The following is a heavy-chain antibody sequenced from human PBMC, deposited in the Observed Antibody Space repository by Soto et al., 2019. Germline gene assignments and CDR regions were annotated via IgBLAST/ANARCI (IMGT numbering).Heavy chain of an antibody. J-gene: IGHJ6*02. CDR1: GLTLSSYS. CDR3: ARDNEHENYYYYGMDV. D-gene: IGHD1-1*01. CDR2: ISSSSSYI. V-gene: IGHV3-21*01. Sequence: PRLSCAAAGLTLSSYSMNWVRQAPGKGLEWVSSISSSSSYIYYADSVKGRFTISRDNAKNSLYLQMNSLRAEDTAVYYCARDNEHENYYYYGMDVWDQGTTVTVSS.